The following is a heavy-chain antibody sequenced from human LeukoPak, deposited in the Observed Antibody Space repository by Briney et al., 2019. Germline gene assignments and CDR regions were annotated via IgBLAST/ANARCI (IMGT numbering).Heavy chain of an antibody. V-gene: IGHV4-61*02. D-gene: IGHD6-13*01. CDR1: GGSITSGSYY. Sequence: SETLSLTCTVSGGSITSGSYYWSWLRQPAGKGLEWIGRIFTTGITHYTPSLKSRVTISRDTSKNQFSLRLTSVTATDTAVYYCAREPYSSSWYYAFDIWGQGTMVTVSS. J-gene: IGHJ3*02. CDR3: AREPYSSSWYYAFDI. CDR2: IFTTGIT.